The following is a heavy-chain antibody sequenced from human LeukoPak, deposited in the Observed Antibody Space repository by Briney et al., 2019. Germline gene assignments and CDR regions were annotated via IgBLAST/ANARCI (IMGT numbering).Heavy chain of an antibody. CDR3: AKGSRSSRPYYFDF. D-gene: IGHD3-10*01. CDR2: ITGSGDDT. CDR1: GFTFNNYA. J-gene: IGHJ4*02. Sequence: HAGGSLRLSCAASGFTFNNYAMSWVRQAPGKGLEWVSAITGSGDDTYHADPVKGRFTISRDNSKNTLYLQMNSLRVEDTAVYYCAKGSRSSRPYYFDFWGQEIRVTVSS. V-gene: IGHV3-23*01.